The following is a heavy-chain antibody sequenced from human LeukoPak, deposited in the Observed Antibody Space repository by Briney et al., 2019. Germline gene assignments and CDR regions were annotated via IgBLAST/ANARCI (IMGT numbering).Heavy chain of an antibody. J-gene: IGHJ4*02. D-gene: IGHD3-10*01. Sequence: GGSVRLSCAASGLTFSSYAMSWVRQAPGKGLECVSAISSSGSTIYYADSVKGRFTISRDNDKNSLYVQLNSLRAEDTAVYYCARVSRSAGGAFDYWGQGTLVTVSS. CDR2: ISSSGSTI. CDR1: GLTFSSYA. V-gene: IGHV3-21*03. CDR3: ARVSRSAGGAFDY.